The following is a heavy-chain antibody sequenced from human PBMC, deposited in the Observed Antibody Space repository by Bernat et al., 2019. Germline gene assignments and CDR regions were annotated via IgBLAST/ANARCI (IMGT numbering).Heavy chain of an antibody. D-gene: IGHD5-18*01. CDR1: LFFFLSFY. J-gene: IGHJ4*02. CDR2: LGSSGSTI. CDR3: ARSGGVDTAMAPFDY. Sequence: SLRLSFSSFLFFFLSFYMSWIRQAHFPFLSFFSSLGSSGSTIYYADSVKFRFTISRDNAKNSLYLQMNSLRAEDTAVYYCARSGGVDTAMAPFDYWGQGTLVAVSS. V-gene: IGHV3-11*01.